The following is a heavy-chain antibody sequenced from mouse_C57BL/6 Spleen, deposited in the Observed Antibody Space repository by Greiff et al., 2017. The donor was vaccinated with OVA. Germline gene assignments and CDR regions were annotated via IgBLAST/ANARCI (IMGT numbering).Heavy chain of an antibody. D-gene: IGHD2-4*01. CDR1: GFSLTSYG. Sequence: QVHVKQSGPGLVQPSQSLSITCTVSGFSLTSYGVHWVRQSPGKGLEWLGVIWRGGSTDYNAAFISRLSISKDNSKSQVFFKMNSLQADDTAIYYCARNEDYDYGLAYWGQGTLVTVSA. J-gene: IGHJ3*01. CDR3: ARNEDYDYGLAY. V-gene: IGHV2-2*01. CDR2: IWRGGST.